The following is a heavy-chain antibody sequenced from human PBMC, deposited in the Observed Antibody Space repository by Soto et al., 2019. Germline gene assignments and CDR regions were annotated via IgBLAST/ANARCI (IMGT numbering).Heavy chain of an antibody. D-gene: IGHD2-15*01. J-gene: IGHJ2*01. Sequence: QVQLVQSGAEVKKPGSSVKVSCKASGGTFSSYAISWVRQAPGQGLEWVGGIIPIFGTANYAQQFQGRVTITADESTSPAYMELSSLRSEDTAVYYCARWDHSGDEYFYLWGRGTLVNVSS. CDR1: GGTFSSYA. CDR2: IIPIFGTA. V-gene: IGHV1-69*01. CDR3: ARWDHSGDEYFYL.